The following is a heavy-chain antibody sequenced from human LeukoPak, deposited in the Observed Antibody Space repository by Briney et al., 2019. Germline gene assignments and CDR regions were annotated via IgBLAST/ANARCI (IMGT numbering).Heavy chain of an antibody. J-gene: IGHJ3*02. V-gene: IGHV4-59*01. Sequence: PSETLSLTCTVSGGSISSYYWSWIRQPPGKGLEWIGYIYYSGSTNYNPSLKSRVTISVDTSKNQFSLKLSSVTAADTAVYYCARDGGIAALGRAFDIWGQGTMVTVSS. CDR3: ARDGGIAALGRAFDI. CDR1: GGSISSYY. CDR2: IYYSGST. D-gene: IGHD6-13*01.